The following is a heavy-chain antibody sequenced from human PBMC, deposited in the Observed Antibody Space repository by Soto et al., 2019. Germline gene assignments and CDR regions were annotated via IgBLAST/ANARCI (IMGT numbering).Heavy chain of an antibody. V-gene: IGHV2-5*02. CDR2: IFWDGEE. CDR1: GFSLTDRGVG. J-gene: IGHJ4*02. D-gene: IGHD3-22*01. CDR3: AHRRGYYYDSSGFSHFHF. Sequence: QITLKESGPTLVKPTQTLTLTCTFSGFSLTDRGVGVGWIRQPPGKALEWLSLIFWDGEERYSPCFNNRLIITKDTSKNQVVLTMANMDPVDTATYYCAHRRGYYYDSSGFSHFHFWGQGILVTVSS.